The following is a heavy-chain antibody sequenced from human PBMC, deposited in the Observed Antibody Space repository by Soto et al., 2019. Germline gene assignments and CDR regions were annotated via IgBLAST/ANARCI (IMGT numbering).Heavy chain of an antibody. CDR2: IYPGDSDT. D-gene: IGHD1-1*01. V-gene: IGHV5-51*03. Sequence: EVQLVQSGAEVKKPGESLKIPCKGSGYSFTTYWIGWVRQMPGKGLEWMGIIYPGDSDTRYSPSFQGQVTISADKSISTAYLHWSSLKASDTAMYYCARLQHLKRRILGFPRNFYMDVWGKGTTVTVSS. CDR3: ARLQHLKRRILGFPRNFYMDV. CDR1: GYSFTTYW. J-gene: IGHJ6*03.